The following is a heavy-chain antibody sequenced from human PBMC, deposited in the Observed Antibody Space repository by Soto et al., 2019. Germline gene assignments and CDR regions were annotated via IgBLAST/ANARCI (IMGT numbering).Heavy chain of an antibody. CDR3: AKGNTSGWYFFDF. V-gene: IGHV3-23*01. J-gene: IGHJ4*02. D-gene: IGHD6-19*01. CDR1: GFTFSNCA. Sequence: GGSLRLSCEASGFTFSNCAMNWVRQAPGQGLEWISGISGTGRTTFYADSVKGRFTVSRDNSKNIVYLQMNSLRAEDTAVYFCAKGNTSGWYFFDFWGQGSLVTVSS. CDR2: ISGTGRTT.